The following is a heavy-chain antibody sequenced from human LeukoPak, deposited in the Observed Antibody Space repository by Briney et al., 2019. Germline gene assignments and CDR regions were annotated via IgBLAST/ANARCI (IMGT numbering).Heavy chain of an antibody. Sequence: ASVKVSCKASGYTFTSYGISWVRQAPGQGLEWMGWISAYNGNTNYAQKLQGRVTMTTDTSTSTAYMELRSLRSDDTAVYYCARAGLSWLQLWSYGMDVWGQGTTVTVSS. CDR1: GYTFTSYG. V-gene: IGHV1-18*01. CDR2: ISAYNGNT. J-gene: IGHJ6*02. CDR3: ARAGLSWLQLWSYGMDV. D-gene: IGHD5-18*01.